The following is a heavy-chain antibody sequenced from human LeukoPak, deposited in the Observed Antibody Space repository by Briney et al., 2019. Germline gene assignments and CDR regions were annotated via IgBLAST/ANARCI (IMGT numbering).Heavy chain of an antibody. V-gene: IGHV3-53*01. J-gene: IGHJ3*02. Sequence: GGSLRLSCAASGFTFSDYYMSWVRQAPGKGLEWVSVIYSDGRTYYTNSVKGRFTISRDNSRNTLYLQMNSLRAEDTAVYYCARSRAGSGSYFGAFDIWGQGTMVTVSS. D-gene: IGHD3-10*01. CDR2: IYSDGRT. CDR1: GFTFSDYY. CDR3: ARSRAGSGSYFGAFDI.